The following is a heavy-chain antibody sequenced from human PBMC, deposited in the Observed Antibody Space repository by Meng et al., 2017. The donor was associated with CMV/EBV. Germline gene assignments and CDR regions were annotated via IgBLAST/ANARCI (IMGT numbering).Heavy chain of an antibody. Sequence: SGQASGYTFTRYDINGVRQATGQGLEWMGWMNPNSGNTGYAQKFQGRVTMTRNTSISTAYMELSSLRSEDTAVYYCARVTELELDYWGQGTLVTVSS. V-gene: IGHV1-8*01. D-gene: IGHD1-1*01. CDR3: ARVTELELDY. J-gene: IGHJ4*02. CDR1: GYTFTRYD. CDR2: MNPNSGNT.